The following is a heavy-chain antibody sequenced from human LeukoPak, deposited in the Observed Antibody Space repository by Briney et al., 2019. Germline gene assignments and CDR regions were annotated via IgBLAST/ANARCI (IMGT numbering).Heavy chain of an antibody. J-gene: IGHJ4*02. CDR2: ISGNGAGT. CDR3: ARDFSNRFDY. CDR1: GFTFSSHA. D-gene: IGHD2-2*01. V-gene: IGHV3-23*02. Sequence: GGSLRLSCTPSGFTFSSHAMSWVRQAPGKGLEWVSGISGNGAGTYYGDSVKGRFTISRDISKNTLYLQMNSLRAEDTAVFYCARDFSNRFDYWGQGTLVTVSS.